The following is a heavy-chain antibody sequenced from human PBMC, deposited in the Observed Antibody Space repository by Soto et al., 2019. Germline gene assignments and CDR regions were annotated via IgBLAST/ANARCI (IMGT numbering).Heavy chain of an antibody. D-gene: IGHD5-18*01. V-gene: IGHV1-69*12. J-gene: IGHJ5*01. CDR1: GGSFRSYA. CDR2: IIPIFGTP. Sequence: QVQLVQSGAEVKKPGSSVKVSCKASGGSFRSYAVNWVRLAPGQGLECLGGIIPIFGTPNYAQKFHGRVSITADESTSTVYMDLISLTSEDTAVYYCAYSANHRYFFDSWGQGTLVTVSS. CDR3: AYSANHRYFFDS.